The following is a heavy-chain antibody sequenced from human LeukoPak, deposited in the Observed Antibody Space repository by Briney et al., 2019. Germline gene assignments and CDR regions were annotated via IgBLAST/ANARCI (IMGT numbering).Heavy chain of an antibody. CDR1: GLTFSRSA. J-gene: IGHJ4*02. D-gene: IGHD6-19*01. CDR2: ISGSGGAT. V-gene: IGHV3-23*01. CDR3: AKDEQWLPN. Sequence: GGSLRLSCVASGLTFSRSALSWVRQAPGKGLQWVSSISGSGGATHYADSVKGRFTVSRDNSKNTLYLQMNSLRGEDTAIYYCAKDEQWLPNWGQGTLVTVSS.